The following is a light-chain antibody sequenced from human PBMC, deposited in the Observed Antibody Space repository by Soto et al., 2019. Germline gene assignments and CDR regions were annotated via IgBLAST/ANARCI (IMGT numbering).Light chain of an antibody. J-gene: IGKJ2*01. Sequence: IVLTQSPANLSLSPGEIATLSCRASQSVSKYLAWYQQKPGQAPRLLIYDASNRATGIPARFSGSGSGTDFTLTISSLEPEDFAVYYCQQRSYWMYTFGQGTKLEIK. V-gene: IGKV3-11*01. CDR3: QQRSYWMYT. CDR1: QSVSKY. CDR2: DAS.